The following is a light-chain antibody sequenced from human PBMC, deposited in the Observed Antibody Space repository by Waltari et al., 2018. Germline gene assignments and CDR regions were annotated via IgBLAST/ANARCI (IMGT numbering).Light chain of an antibody. CDR1: NSNISRNF. CDR3: STWNNDLGGFVL. CDR2: RND. Sequence: QSVLTQPPSVSGTSGQTITLPCSGSNSNISRNFVHCYQQLPGAPPRLLIYRNDQRPSGIPDRFSGSKSGTSASLAISGLRSDDEGDYFCSTWNNDLGGFVLFGEGTRLTVL. J-gene: IGLJ2*01. V-gene: IGLV1-47*01.